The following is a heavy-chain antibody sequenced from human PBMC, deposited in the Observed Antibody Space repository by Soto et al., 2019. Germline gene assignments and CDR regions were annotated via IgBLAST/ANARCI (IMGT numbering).Heavy chain of an antibody. CDR3: ARVRTIMILDY. D-gene: IGHD3-16*01. J-gene: IGHJ4*02. CDR1: GGSISSADYY. CDR2: IYYTGST. V-gene: IGHV4-30-4*01. Sequence: SETQSLTCTASGGSISSADYYWSWIRQPPGKGLEWIGYIYYTGSTYYSPSLRSRVIITVDTSKNEFSLKLSSVTAADTAVYYCARVRTIMILDYWGQGTLVTVSS.